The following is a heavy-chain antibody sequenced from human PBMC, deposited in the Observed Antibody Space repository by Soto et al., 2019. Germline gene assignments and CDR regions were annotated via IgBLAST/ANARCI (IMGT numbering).Heavy chain of an antibody. CDR1: GGTFSSYA. CDR2: IIPIFGTA. Sequence: ASVKVSCKASGGTFSSYAISWVRQAPGQGLEWMGGIIPIFGTANYAQKFQGRVTITADESTSTAYMGLSSLRSGDTAVYYCARGIARLSPRTINWFDPWGQGTLVTVSS. D-gene: IGHD3-16*02. V-gene: IGHV1-69*13. CDR3: ARGIARLSPRTINWFDP. J-gene: IGHJ5*02.